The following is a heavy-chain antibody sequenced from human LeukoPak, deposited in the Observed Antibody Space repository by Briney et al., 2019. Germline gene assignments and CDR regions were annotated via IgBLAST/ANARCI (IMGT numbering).Heavy chain of an antibody. CDR2: IYYSGST. CDR3: ARVRGSTSFNWFDP. D-gene: IGHD2-2*01. J-gene: IGHJ5*02. V-gene: IGHV4-61*01. CDR1: GGSVSSGSYY. Sequence: SETLSLTCTVSGGSVSSGSYYWSWIRQPPGKGLEWIGYIYYSGSTNYNPSLKSRVTISVDTSKNQFSLKLSSVTAADTAVYYCARVRGSTSFNWFDPWGQGTLVTVSS.